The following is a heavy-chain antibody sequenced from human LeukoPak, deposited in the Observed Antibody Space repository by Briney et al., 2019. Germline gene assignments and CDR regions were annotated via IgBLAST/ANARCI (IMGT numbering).Heavy chain of an antibody. CDR3: ARDPYSSTWSYGMDV. CDR2: IKQDGSEE. CDR1: GFTFINYW. Sequence: PGGSLRLSCAASGFTFINYWMSWVRQAPGKGLEWVANIKQDGSEEVYVDSVKGRFTISRDNAKNSLFLQMNILRAEDTPVYYCARDPYSSTWSYGMDVWGQGTTVTVSS. D-gene: IGHD6-6*01. V-gene: IGHV3-7*05. J-gene: IGHJ6*02.